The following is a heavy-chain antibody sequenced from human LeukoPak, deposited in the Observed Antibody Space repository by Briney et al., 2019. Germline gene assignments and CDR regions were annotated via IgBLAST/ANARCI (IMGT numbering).Heavy chain of an antibody. CDR3: ARDLSAGMPGGFDY. D-gene: IGHD2-2*01. Sequence: GGSLRLPCAASGFTFSDYSMSWIRQAPGKGLEWVSYIRSSGNTIYYADSVKGRFTISRDNSRNSLYLQMNSLRAEDTAVYYCARDLSAGMPGGFDYWGQGTLVTVSS. CDR2: IRSSGNTI. V-gene: IGHV3-11*04. J-gene: IGHJ4*02. CDR1: GFTFSDYS.